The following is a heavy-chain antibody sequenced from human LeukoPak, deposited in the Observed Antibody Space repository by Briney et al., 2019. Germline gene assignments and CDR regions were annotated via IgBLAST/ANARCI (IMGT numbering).Heavy chain of an antibody. CDR3: ARAPIAAAVYVLGYFDY. J-gene: IGHJ4*02. V-gene: IGHV6-1*01. Sequence: SQTLSLTCAISGDSVSSNSAAWNWIRQSPPRGLEWLGRTYYRSKWYNDYAVSVKSRITINPDTSKNQFSLQLNSVTPEDTAVYYCARAPIAAAVYVLGYFDYWGQGTLVTVSS. CDR2: TYYRSKWYN. CDR1: GDSVSSNSAA. D-gene: IGHD6-13*01.